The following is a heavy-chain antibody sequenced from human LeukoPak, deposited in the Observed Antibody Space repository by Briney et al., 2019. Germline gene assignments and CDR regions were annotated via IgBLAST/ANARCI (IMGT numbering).Heavy chain of an antibody. D-gene: IGHD2-15*01. CDR2: IKSKTDGGTT. J-gene: IGHJ4*02. CDR3: TTDMVVVVAATGDY. Sequence: GGSLRLSCAASRFTFSNAWMSWVRQAPGKGLEWVGRIKSKTDGGTTDYAAPVKGRFTISRDDSKNTLYLQMNSLKTEDTAVYYCTTDMVVVVAATGDYWGQGTLVTVSS. V-gene: IGHV3-15*01. CDR1: RFTFSNAW.